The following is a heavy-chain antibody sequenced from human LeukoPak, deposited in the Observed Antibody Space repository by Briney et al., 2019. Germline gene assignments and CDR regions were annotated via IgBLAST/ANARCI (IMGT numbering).Heavy chain of an antibody. V-gene: IGHV4-39*01. CDR1: GGSISSSSYY. Sequence: TSETLSFTCTVAGGSISSSSYYWGWIRQPPGKGLEWIGSIYYSGSTYYNPSLKSRVTISVDTSKNQFSLKLRSVTAADTAVYYCARHVPLGDDYYDSSGAPSYYYYMDVWGKGTTVTVSS. D-gene: IGHD3-22*01. CDR2: IYYSGST. CDR3: ARHVPLGDDYYDSSGAPSYYYYMDV. J-gene: IGHJ6*03.